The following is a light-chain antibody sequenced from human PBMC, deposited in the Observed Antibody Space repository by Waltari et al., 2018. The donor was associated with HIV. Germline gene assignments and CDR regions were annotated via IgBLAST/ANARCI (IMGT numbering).Light chain of an antibody. CDR3: AAWDDSLSGVV. J-gene: IGLJ2*01. CDR2: TNN. Sequence: QSVLTQPPSASGTPGQRVTISCSGRNSNIGSNYVYWYQQLPGTTPKLLIYTNNQRPSGVPDRFSGSKSGTSASLAISGLRSEDEADYYCAAWDDSLSGVVFGGGTKLTVL. CDR1: NSNIGSNY. V-gene: IGLV1-47*01.